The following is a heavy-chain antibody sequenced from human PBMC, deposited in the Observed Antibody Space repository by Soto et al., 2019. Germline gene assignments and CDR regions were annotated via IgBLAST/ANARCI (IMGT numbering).Heavy chain of an antibody. Sequence: EVQLVESGGGLVHPGGSLRLSCAASGFTVSSNYMSWVRQAPGKGLEWVSVIYSGGSTYYADSVKGRFTISRHNSKNTLYLQMNSLSAEDTAVYYCASPFVYCSGGSCYYYGMDVWGQGTTVTVSS. CDR1: GFTVSSNY. CDR3: ASPFVYCSGGSCYYYGMDV. CDR2: IYSGGST. J-gene: IGHJ6*02. D-gene: IGHD2-15*01. V-gene: IGHV3-53*04.